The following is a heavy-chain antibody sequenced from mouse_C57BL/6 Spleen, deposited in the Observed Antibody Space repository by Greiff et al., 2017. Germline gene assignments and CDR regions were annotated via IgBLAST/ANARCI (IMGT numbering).Heavy chain of an antibody. CDR2: INPSTGGT. J-gene: IGHJ4*01. CDR1: GYSFTGYY. V-gene: IGHV1-42*01. Sequence: EVQLQQSGPELVKPGASVKISCKASGYSFTGYYMNWVKQSTEKSLEWIGEINPSTGGTTYNQKFKAKATLTVDKSSSTAYMQLKSLTSEDSAVYYCARWRITTVEGAMDYWGQGTSVTVSS. D-gene: IGHD1-1*01. CDR3: ARWRITTVEGAMDY.